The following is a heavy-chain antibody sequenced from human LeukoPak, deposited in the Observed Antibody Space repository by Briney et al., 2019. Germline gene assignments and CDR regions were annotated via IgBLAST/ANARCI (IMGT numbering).Heavy chain of an antibody. CDR1: GFTFSSYW. D-gene: IGHD3-10*01. J-gene: IGHJ4*02. CDR2: IKQDGSEK. CDR3: ARDPFYGSGNGESVYYDY. V-gene: IGHV3-7*01. Sequence: PGGSLRLSCAASGFTFSSYWMSWVRQAPGKGLEWVANIKQDGSEKYYVDSVEGRFTISRDNAKNSLYLQMNSLRAEDTAVYYCARDPFYGSGNGESVYYDYWGQGTLVTVSS.